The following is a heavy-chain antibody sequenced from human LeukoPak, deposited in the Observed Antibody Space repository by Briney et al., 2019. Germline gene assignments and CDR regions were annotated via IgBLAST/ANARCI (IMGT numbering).Heavy chain of an antibody. CDR2: IYTSGST. V-gene: IGHV4-4*07. CDR3: ARQPPQYYGMDV. D-gene: IGHD1-14*01. Sequence: SETLSLSCTVSGGSFSNYYWSWIRQPAGKGLEWIGRIYTSGSTNYNPSVKSRVTMSVDTSNNQFSLKLTSVTAADTAVYYCARQPPQYYGMDVWGQGTTVTVSS. CDR1: GGSFSNYY. J-gene: IGHJ6*02.